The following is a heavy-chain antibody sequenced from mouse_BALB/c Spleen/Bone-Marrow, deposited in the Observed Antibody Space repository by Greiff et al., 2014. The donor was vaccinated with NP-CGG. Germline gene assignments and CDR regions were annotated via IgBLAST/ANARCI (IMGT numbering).Heavy chain of an antibody. CDR2: IYPGNGDT. CDR1: GYTFTSYN. V-gene: IGHV1-12*01. J-gene: IGHJ4*01. Sequence: VQLQQSGAELVKPGASVKMSCKASGYTFTSYNMHWVKQTPGQGLEWIGAIYPGNGDTSYNQKFKGKATLTADKSSSTAYMQLSRLTSEDSGVYYWARVRGGGMDYWGQGTSVTVSS. CDR3: ARVRGGGMDY.